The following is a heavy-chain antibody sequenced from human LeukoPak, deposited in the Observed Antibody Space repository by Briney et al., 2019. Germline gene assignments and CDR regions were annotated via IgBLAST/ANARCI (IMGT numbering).Heavy chain of an antibody. D-gene: IGHD3-22*01. CDR2: IRYDGSNK. CDR1: GFTFSSYG. CDR3: ARDWGYDSSGYLGY. V-gene: IGHV3-30*02. J-gene: IGHJ4*02. Sequence: PGGSLRLSCAASGFTFSSYGMHWVRQAPGKGLEWVAFIRYDGSNKYYADSVKGRFTISRDNSKNTLYLQMNSLRAEDTAVYYCARDWGYDSSGYLGYWGQGTLVTVSS.